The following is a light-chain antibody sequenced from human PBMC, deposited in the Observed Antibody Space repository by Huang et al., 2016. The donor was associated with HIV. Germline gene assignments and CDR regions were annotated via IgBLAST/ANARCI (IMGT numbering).Light chain of an antibody. J-gene: IGKJ1*01. Sequence: DIVMSQSPLSLTVTPGEPAAISCKSNESLLYTNGFRYLNWYLQKPGLSPHLLIYLGSNRASEVPDRFSGSGTGIEFTLTISRVEADDVGVYYCMQSLQTPPTVGQGTKVEI. V-gene: IGKV2-28*01. CDR2: LGS. CDR3: MQSLQTPPT. CDR1: ESLLYTNGFRY.